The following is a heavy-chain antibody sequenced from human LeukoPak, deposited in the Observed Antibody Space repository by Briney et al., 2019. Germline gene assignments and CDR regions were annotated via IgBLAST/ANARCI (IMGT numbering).Heavy chain of an antibody. CDR1: GFTFSSYG. J-gene: IGHJ3*02. CDR2: IWYDGSNK. V-gene: IGHV3-33*01. CDR3: ARDSGYAFDI. D-gene: IGHD3-22*01. Sequence: GGSLRLSCAASGFTFSSYGMHWVRQAPGKGLEWVAVIWYDGSNKYYADSVKGRFTISRDNAKNTVYLQMNSLRAEDTAVYYCARDSGYAFDIWGQGTMVTVSS.